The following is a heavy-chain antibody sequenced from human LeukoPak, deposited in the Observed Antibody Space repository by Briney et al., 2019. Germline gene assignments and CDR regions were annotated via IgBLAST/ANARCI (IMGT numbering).Heavy chain of an antibody. J-gene: IGHJ4*02. CDR2: ISYDGSNK. Sequence: GGSLRLSCAASGFTFSSYGMHWVRQAPGKGLEWVAVISYDGSNKYYADSVKGRFTISRDNAKNSLYLQMNSLRAEDTALYYCAKEHQAPRRDFDYWGQGTLVTVSS. CDR3: AKEHQAPRRDFDY. CDR1: GFTFSSYG. V-gene: IGHV3-30*18.